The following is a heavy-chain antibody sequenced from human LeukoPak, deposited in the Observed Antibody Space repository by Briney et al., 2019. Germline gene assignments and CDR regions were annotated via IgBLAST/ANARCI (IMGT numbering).Heavy chain of an antibody. V-gene: IGHV3-9*01. Sequence: PGGSLRLSCAASGFTFDDYAMHWVRQAPGKGLEWVSGISWNSGSIGYADSVKGRFTISRDNAKNSLYLQMNSLRAEDTAVYYCARDPGGIRTRGLFDYWGQGTLVTVSS. J-gene: IGHJ4*02. CDR3: ARDPGGIRTRGLFDY. D-gene: IGHD3-16*01. CDR2: ISWNSGSI. CDR1: GFTFDDYA.